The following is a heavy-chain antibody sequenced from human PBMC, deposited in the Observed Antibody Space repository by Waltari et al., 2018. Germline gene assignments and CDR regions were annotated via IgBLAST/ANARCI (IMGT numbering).Heavy chain of an antibody. CDR2: IYSGGST. Sequence: EVQLVESGGGLVQPGGSLRLSCTASGFTVGNNYMNWVRQAPGKGLEGVSLIYSGGSTYYADSVKGRFTISRDSSKNTLYLQMNSLRAEDSAVYYCARDGNGGGVWGRGTTVTVSS. CDR1: GFTVGNNY. J-gene: IGHJ6*02. D-gene: IGHD3-16*01. V-gene: IGHV3-66*01. CDR3: ARDGNGGGV.